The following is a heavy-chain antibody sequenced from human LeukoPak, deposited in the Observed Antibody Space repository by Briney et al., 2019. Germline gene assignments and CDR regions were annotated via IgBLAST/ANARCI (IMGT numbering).Heavy chain of an antibody. CDR3: TTDRWYSADH. CDR2: IEKNGSGK. D-gene: IGHD2-15*01. CDR1: GFIFSDSW. J-gene: IGHJ5*02. V-gene: IGHV3-7*03. Sequence: GGSLRLSCTVSGFIFSDSWMAWIRQAPGRGLEWVAIIEKNGSGKNYVDSVKGRFIISRDNAKNSLFLQMDSLKVEDTAIYYCTTDRWYSADHWGQGTLVTVSS.